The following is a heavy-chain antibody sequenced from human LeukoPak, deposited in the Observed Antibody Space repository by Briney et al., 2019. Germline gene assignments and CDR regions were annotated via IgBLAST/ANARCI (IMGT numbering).Heavy chain of an antibody. CDR1: GFTFSSYE. D-gene: IGHD6-13*01. CDR3: ARVPRIAGYFDY. CDR2: IYYSGST. J-gene: IGHJ4*02. V-gene: IGHV4-39*07. Sequence: LRLSCAASGFTFSSYEMNWARQPPGKGLEWIGSIYYSGSTYYNPSLKSRVTISVDTSKNQFSLKLSSVTAADTAVYYCARVPRIAGYFDYWGQGTLVTVPS.